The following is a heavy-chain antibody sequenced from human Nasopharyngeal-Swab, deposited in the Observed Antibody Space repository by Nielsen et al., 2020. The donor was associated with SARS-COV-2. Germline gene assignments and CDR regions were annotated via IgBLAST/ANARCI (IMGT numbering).Heavy chain of an antibody. D-gene: IGHD3-16*02. CDR2: INTNAGNP. J-gene: IGHJ4*02. Sequence: ASVKVSCKASGYIFSSYAMHWVRQAPGQGLEWMGWINTNAGNPTYAQGFTGRFVFSLDSSVSTAYLQISSLKADDTAVYYCAREKGLSFDYWGQGTLVTVSS. CDR1: GYIFSSYA. V-gene: IGHV7-4-1*02. CDR3: AREKGLSFDY.